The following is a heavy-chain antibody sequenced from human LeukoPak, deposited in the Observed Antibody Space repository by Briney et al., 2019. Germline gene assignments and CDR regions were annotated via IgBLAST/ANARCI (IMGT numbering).Heavy chain of an antibody. D-gene: IGHD4-11*01. CDR2: IYYSGST. J-gene: IGHJ6*02. CDR1: GGSISSYY. CDR3: ARHTVWAGYYYYYGMDV. V-gene: IGHV4-59*08. Sequence: PSETLSLTCTVSGGSISSYYWSWIRQPPGKGLEWIGYIYYSGSTNYNPSLKSRVTISVDTSKNQFSLKLSSVPAADTAVYYCARHTVWAGYYYYYGMDVWGQGTTVTVSS.